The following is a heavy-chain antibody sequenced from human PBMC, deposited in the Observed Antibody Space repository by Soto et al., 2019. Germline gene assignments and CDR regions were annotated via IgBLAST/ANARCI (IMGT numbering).Heavy chain of an antibody. CDR3: ARVEVVITRGALDY. V-gene: IGHV4-31*03. CDR1: VDSITRRVYH. D-gene: IGHD2-15*01. J-gene: IGHJ4*02. CDR2: IYYRGST. Sequence: SETRYLTTNVYVDSITRRVYHGRWVPQHPWKGLEWLGYIYYRGSTYYNPSLKSRVHISVDTSKKHFSLRLSSVTAADTAVYYCARVEVVITRGALDYWGPGTLVTVS.